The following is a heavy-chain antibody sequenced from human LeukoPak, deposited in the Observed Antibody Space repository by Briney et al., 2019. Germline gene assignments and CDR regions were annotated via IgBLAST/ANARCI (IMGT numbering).Heavy chain of an antibody. D-gene: IGHD6-6*01. CDR3: GRLLAARSYYYYYGMDV. V-gene: IGHV4-39*01. CDR1: GGSISSSSYY. Sequence: SETLSLTCTVSGGSISSSSYYWGWIRQPPGKGLEWIGSIYYSGSTYYNPSLKSRLTISVDTSKNQFSLKLSSVTAADTAVYYCGRLLAARSYYYYYGMDVWGQGTTVTVSS. J-gene: IGHJ6*02. CDR2: IYYSGST.